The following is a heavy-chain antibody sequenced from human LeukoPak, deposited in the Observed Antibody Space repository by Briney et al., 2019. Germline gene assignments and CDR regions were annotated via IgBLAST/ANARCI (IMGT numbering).Heavy chain of an antibody. D-gene: IGHD3-22*01. V-gene: IGHV4-39*07. CDR1: GGSISSSSYY. CDR2: INHSGST. CDR3: AREHYYDSSGYYVDY. Sequence: SETLSLTCTVSGGSISSSSYYWGWIRQPPGKGLEWIGEINHSGSTNYNPSLKSRVTISVDTSKNQFSLKLSSVTAADTAVYYCAREHYYDSSGYYVDYWGQGTLVTVSS. J-gene: IGHJ4*02.